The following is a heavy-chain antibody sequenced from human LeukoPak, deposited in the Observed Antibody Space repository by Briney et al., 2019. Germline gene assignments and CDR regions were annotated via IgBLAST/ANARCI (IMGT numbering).Heavy chain of an antibody. CDR2: ISGSGDST. CDR3: AKVNLDWLLYGFLGYFDY. V-gene: IGHV3-23*01. D-gene: IGHD3/OR15-3a*01. CDR1: GFTFSSYG. J-gene: IGHJ4*02. Sequence: PGGSLRLSCAASGFTFSSYGMSWVRQAPGKGLEWVSAISGSGDSTYYADSVKGRFTISRDNSKNTLYLQMNSLRAEDTAVYYCAKVNLDWLLYGFLGYFDYWGQGTLVTVSS.